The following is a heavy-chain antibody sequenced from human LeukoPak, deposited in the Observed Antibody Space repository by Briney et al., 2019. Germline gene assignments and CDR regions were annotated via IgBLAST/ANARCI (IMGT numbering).Heavy chain of an antibody. D-gene: IGHD3-10*01. CDR1: GYTFGSYD. Sequence: ASVKVSCKDSGYTFGSYDINWVRQATGQGLEWMGWMNPNSGNTGYAQKFQGRVTMTRDTSISTAYMELRSLRSEDTAVYYCAKGGTMVRGVNPLGDYGMDVWGQGTTVTVS. CDR2: MNPNSGNT. J-gene: IGHJ6*02. V-gene: IGHV1-8*01. CDR3: AKGGTMVRGVNPLGDYGMDV.